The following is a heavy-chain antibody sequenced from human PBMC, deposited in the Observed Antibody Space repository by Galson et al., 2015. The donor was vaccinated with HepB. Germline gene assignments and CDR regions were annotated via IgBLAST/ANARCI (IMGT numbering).Heavy chain of an antibody. CDR2: IRYDGSNK. CDR3: AKELVWFGEFVTNIDY. Sequence: SLRLSCAASGFTLSSYGMHWVRQAPGKGLEWVAFIRYDGSNKYYADSVKGRFTISRDNSKNTLYLQMNSLRAEDTAVYYCAKELVWFGEFVTNIDYWGQGTLVTVSS. V-gene: IGHV3-30*02. CDR1: GFTLSSYG. D-gene: IGHD3-10*01. J-gene: IGHJ4*02.